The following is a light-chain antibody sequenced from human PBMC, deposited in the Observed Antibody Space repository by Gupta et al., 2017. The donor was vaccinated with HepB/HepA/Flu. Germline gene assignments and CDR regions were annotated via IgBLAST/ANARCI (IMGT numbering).Light chain of an antibody. V-gene: IGKV3-15*01. Sequence: DIVMTQSPATLSVSPRERVTLSCRASQSVASNLAWYQHKPGQAPRLLMYDVSTRATNIPARFSGSGFGTEFTLTISSLQSDDFAVYYCQMYNNWPPTWAFGQGTKVEIK. CDR2: DVS. CDR1: QSVASN. J-gene: IGKJ1*01. CDR3: QMYNNWPPTWA.